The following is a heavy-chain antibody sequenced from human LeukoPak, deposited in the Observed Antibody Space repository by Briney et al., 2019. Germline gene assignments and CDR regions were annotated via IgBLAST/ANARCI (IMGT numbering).Heavy chain of an antibody. CDR3: AKDGIAAAGTDYYYYMDV. V-gene: IGHV3-9*01. D-gene: IGHD6-13*01. J-gene: IGHJ6*03. CDR2: ISWNSGSI. Sequence: GGSLRLSCAASGFTFDDYAMHWVRHAPGKGLEWVSGISWNSGSIGYADSVKGRFTISRDNAKNSLYLQMNSLRAEDTALYYCAKDGIAAAGTDYYYYMDVWGKGTTVTISS. CDR1: GFTFDDYA.